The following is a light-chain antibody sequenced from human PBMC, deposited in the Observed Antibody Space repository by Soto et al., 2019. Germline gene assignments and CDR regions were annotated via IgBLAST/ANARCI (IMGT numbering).Light chain of an antibody. CDR3: LSYASSSTYV. CDR2: EVT. J-gene: IGLJ1*01. Sequence: QSALTQPASVSGSPGQSITISCTGTSSDVGSYNLVSWYQQHPGKAPKLMIYEVTKRPSGVSDRFSGSKSGNTASLTISGLQAEDEADYYCLSYASSSTYVFGTGTKLTVL. V-gene: IGLV2-23*02. CDR1: SSDVGSYNL.